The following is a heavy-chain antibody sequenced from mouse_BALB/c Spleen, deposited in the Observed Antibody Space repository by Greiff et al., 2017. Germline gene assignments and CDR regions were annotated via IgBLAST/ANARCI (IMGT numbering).Heavy chain of an antibody. CDR1: GFTFSSFG. D-gene: IGHD4-1*02. Sequence: DVQLVESGGGLVQPGGSRKLSCAASGFTFSSFGMHWVRQAPEKGLEWVAYISSGSSTIYYADTVKGRFTISRDNPKNTLFLQMTSLRSEDTAMYYCARSPTGFIDYWGQGTTLTVSS. CDR3: ARSPTGFIDY. V-gene: IGHV5-17*02. CDR2: ISSGSSTI. J-gene: IGHJ2*01.